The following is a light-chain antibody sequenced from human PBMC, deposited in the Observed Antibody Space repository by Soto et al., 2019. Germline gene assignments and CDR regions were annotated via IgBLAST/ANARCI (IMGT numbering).Light chain of an antibody. CDR2: DAS. V-gene: IGKV3-11*01. CDR3: QQRSNWPPET. Sequence: EIVLTQSPATLSLSPGERATLSCRASQSVSNYLAWYQLKPGQAPRLLIYDASNRATGIPARFSGSGSGTDFTLTISSLEPEDFAVYYCQQRSNWPPETFGQGTRLEIK. CDR1: QSVSNY. J-gene: IGKJ5*01.